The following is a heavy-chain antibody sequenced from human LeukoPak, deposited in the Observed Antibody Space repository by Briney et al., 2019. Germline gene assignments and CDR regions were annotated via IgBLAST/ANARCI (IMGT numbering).Heavy chain of an antibody. Sequence: GASVTVSCKASGYTFTSYDFNWVRQATGQGLEWMGWMNPNSGNTGYAQKFQGRVTMTRNTSISTAYMELSSLRSEDTAVYYCATAYCSGGSCGAWFDPWGQGTLVTVSS. V-gene: IGHV1-8*01. CDR1: GYTFTSYD. D-gene: IGHD2-15*01. CDR2: MNPNSGNT. J-gene: IGHJ5*02. CDR3: ATAYCSGGSCGAWFDP.